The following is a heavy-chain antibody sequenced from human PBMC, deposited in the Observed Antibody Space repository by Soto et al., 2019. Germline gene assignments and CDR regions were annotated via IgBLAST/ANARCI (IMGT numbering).Heavy chain of an antibody. V-gene: IGHV1-3*01. J-gene: IGHJ3*02. CDR3: ARVRSVYWPGAFDI. CDR1: GYTFTSYA. CDR2: INAGNDNT. D-gene: IGHD3-3*01. Sequence: ASVKVSCKASGYTFTSYAMHWVRQAPGQRLEWMGWINAGNDNTKYSQKFQGRVTITRDTSASTAYMELSSLRSEDTAIYYCARVRSVYWPGAFDIWGQGTMVTVSS.